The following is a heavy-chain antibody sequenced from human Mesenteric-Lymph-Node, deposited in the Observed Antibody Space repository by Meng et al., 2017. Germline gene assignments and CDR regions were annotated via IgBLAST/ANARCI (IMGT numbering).Heavy chain of an antibody. Sequence: VQPPAPGPRLVKPSGPRSLTCTVSGDSISSDIWWSWVRLPPGKRLEWIGEVHHRGDTNYNPSHKSRVVISVDRSKNQFSLNLRSVTAADTAVYYCVRDQGRQLINHWGQGTLVTVSS. J-gene: IGHJ4*02. D-gene: IGHD1-1*01. CDR3: VRDQGRQLINH. V-gene: IGHV4-4*02. CDR2: VHHRGDT. CDR1: GDSISSDIW.